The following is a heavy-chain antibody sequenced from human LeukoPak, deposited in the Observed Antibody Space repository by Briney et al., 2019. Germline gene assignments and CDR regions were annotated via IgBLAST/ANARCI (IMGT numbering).Heavy chain of an antibody. Sequence: GGSLRLSCAASGFTFSSYWMHWVRQAPGKGLVWVSHINSDGSTTTYADSVKGRFTISRDNAKNSLYLQMNSLRAEDTAVYYCANLATVTTRGVFDIWGQGTMVTISS. J-gene: IGHJ3*02. CDR2: INSDGSTT. D-gene: IGHD4-17*01. V-gene: IGHV3-74*01. CDR1: GFTFSSYW. CDR3: ANLATVTTRGVFDI.